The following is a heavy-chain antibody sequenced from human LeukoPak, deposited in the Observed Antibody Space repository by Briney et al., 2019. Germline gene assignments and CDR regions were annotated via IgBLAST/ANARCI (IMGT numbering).Heavy chain of an antibody. CDR1: GFTFSNYA. CDR3: AKPAISSRGWYYDY. J-gene: IGHJ4*02. D-gene: IGHD6-19*01. CDR2: INDSGGST. V-gene: IGHV3-23*01. Sequence: GGSLRLSCAASGFTFSNYAMSWVRQAPGKGLEWASAINDSGGSTYYADSVKGRFTISRDNSKNTLYLQMNSLRAEDTAVYYCAKPAISSRGWYYDYWGQGTLVTVSS.